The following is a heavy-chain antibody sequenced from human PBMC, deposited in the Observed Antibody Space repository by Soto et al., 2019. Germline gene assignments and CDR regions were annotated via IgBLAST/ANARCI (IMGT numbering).Heavy chain of an antibody. Sequence: TSETLSLTCTVSGGSVSNSNYYWGWIRQSPGKGLEWIGSVYYRGRSYSKSSVKSRVTISVDTSKNQFSLNLNSVTASDTAVYFCVSQRTSVLTQAYFDYWGPGALVTVSS. CDR1: GGSVSNSNYY. V-gene: IGHV4-39*01. CDR2: VYYRGRS. CDR3: VSQRTSVLTQAYFDY. D-gene: IGHD2-8*01. J-gene: IGHJ4*02.